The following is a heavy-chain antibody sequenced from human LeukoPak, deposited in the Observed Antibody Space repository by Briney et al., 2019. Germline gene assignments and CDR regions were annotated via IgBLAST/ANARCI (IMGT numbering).Heavy chain of an antibody. V-gene: IGHV3-11*04. Sequence: PGGSLRLSCAASGFSFSDYYMSWIRQAPGKGLEWVSDISRSGSTINYADCVKGRVTISRDNAKNSLYLQMNSLRAEDTAVYYCARLGRDYGDYIVVYWGQGTLVTVSS. CDR3: ARLGRDYGDYIVVY. J-gene: IGHJ4*02. D-gene: IGHD4-17*01. CDR2: ISRSGSTI. CDR1: GFSFSDYY.